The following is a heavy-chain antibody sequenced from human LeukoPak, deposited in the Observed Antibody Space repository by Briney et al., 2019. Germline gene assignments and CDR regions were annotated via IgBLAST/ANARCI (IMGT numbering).Heavy chain of an antibody. V-gene: IGHV1-46*01. CDR2: INPSGGST. J-gene: IGHJ4*02. D-gene: IGHD3-16*01. Sequence: ASVKVSCKASGYTFTSYYMHWVRQAPGQGLEWMGIINPSGGSTSYAQKFQGRATMTRDTSTSTVYMELSSLRSEDTAVYYCAREGLGELTLDYWGQGTLVTVSS. CDR1: GYTFTSYY. CDR3: AREGLGELTLDY.